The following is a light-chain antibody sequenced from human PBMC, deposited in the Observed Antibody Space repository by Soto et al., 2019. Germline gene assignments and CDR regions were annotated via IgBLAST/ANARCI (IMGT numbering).Light chain of an antibody. J-gene: IGKJ4*01. V-gene: IGKV3-11*01. Sequence: EIVLTQSPATLSLSPGERATLSCRASQSVNTFLAWCQQKPGQAPRLLIYDASIRATGIPARFSGSGSGTDFTLTISSLEXXXXXXXXXXXXXXXPLTFGGGTKVEIK. CDR1: QSVNTF. CDR3: XXXXXXPLT. CDR2: DAS.